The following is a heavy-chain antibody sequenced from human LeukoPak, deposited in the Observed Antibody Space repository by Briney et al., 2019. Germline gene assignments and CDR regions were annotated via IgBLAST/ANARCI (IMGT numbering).Heavy chain of an antibody. CDR1: GFSVSGIH. CDR3: ARGNGNVGGRLDP. Sequence: GGSLRLSCVASGFSVSGIHMNWVRQAPGKDLEWVSSLYAGGATYYADSMGGRFTISRDHSKNTLYLQMTNLRVDDTAIYYCARGNGNVGGRLDPWGQGTRVTVSS. D-gene: IGHD2-8*01. CDR2: LYAGGAT. J-gene: IGHJ5*02. V-gene: IGHV3-66*01.